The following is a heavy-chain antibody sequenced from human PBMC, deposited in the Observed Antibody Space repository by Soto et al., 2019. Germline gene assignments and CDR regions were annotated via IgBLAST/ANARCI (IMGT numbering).Heavy chain of an antibody. CDR1: GFSFSSYA. CDR3: ATGRGWLPYFDY. J-gene: IGHJ4*02. CDR2: ISGRGGST. D-gene: IGHD3-9*01. V-gene: IGHV3-23*01. Sequence: EVQLLESGGGLVQPGGSLRLSCAASGFSFSSYAMSWVRQAPGKGLEWVSTISGRGGSTYYADSVKGRFTISRDNSKNTLYLQMNSLRAEDTAVYYCATGRGWLPYFDYRGQGTLVTVSS.